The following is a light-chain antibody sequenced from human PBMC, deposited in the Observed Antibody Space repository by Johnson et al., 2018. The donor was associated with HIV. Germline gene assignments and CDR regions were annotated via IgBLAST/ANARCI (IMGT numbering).Light chain of an antibody. CDR1: SSNIGNNY. CDR3: GTWDSSLSKV. V-gene: IGLV1-51*02. CDR2: ENN. J-gene: IGLJ1*01. Sequence: SVLTQPPSVSAAPGQKVTISCSGSSSNIGNNYVSWYQQLPGTAPKLLIYENNKRPSGIPDRFSGSKSGTSATLGITGLQTGDEADYYCGTWDSSLSKVFGTGTKVTVL.